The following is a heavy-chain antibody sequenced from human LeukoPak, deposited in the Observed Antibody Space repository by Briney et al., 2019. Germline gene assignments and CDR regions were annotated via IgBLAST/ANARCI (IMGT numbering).Heavy chain of an antibody. CDR2: ISGSGGST. J-gene: IGHJ6*03. Sequence: GGPLRLSCAASGFTFSSYAMSWVRQAPGKGLEWVSAISGSGGSTYYADSVKGRFTISRDNSKNTLYLQMNSLRAEDTAVYYCAKDMWSSTLLGCMDVWGKGATVTVSS. CDR3: AKDMWSSTLLGCMDV. V-gene: IGHV3-23*01. CDR1: GFTFSSYA. D-gene: IGHD2-21*01.